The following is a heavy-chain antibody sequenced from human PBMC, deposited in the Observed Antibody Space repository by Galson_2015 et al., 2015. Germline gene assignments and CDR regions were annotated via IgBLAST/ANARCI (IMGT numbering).Heavy chain of an antibody. CDR1: GGTFTSYT. V-gene: IGHV1-69*04. CDR2: IIPILNVA. D-gene: IGHD5-24*01. CDR3: ARDPYGDGYNYGYFDL. Sequence: SVKVSCKASGGTFTSYTISWVRQAPGQGLEWMGRIIPILNVANYAQKFQGRVTITADKSATTAYMELSSLRSEDTAVYYCARDPYGDGYNYGYFDLWGRGTLVTVSS. J-gene: IGHJ2*01.